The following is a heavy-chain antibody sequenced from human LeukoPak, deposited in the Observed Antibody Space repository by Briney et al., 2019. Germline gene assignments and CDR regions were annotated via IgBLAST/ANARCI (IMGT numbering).Heavy chain of an antibody. CDR2: ISGSGGST. D-gene: IGHD3-3*01. CDR1: GFTFSSYA. Sequence: GGSLRLSCAASGFTFSSYAMSWVRQAPGKGLEWVSAISGSGGSTYYADSVKGRFTISRDNSKNTLYLQMNSLRAEDTAVYYCAKDHDFWSGYPHYFDYWGQGTLVTVCS. V-gene: IGHV3-23*01. J-gene: IGHJ4*02. CDR3: AKDHDFWSGYPHYFDY.